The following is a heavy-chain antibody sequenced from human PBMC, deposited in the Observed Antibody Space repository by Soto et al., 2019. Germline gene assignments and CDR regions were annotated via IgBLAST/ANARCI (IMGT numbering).Heavy chain of an antibody. CDR3: ARDLSSYDILTRYSNYHGMDV. Sequence: ASVKVSCKASGYTFTSYGISWVRQAPGQGLEWMGWISAYNGNTNYAQKLQGRVTMTTDTSTSTAYMELRSLRSDDTAVYYCARDLSSYDILTRYSNYHGMDVWGQGTTVTVSS. J-gene: IGHJ6*02. CDR1: GYTFTSYG. D-gene: IGHD3-9*01. V-gene: IGHV1-18*01. CDR2: ISAYNGNT.